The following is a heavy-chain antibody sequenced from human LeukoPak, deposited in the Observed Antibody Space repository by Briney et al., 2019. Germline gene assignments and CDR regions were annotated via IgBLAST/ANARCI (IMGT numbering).Heavy chain of an antibody. Sequence: GGALRLSGAASGFTFSSYAMSWVRQAPGKGLEWVSAISGSGGSTYYADSVKGRFTSSRDNSKNTLYLQMNSLRADDTAVYYCAKDRSKNDSWGQGTLVTVSS. J-gene: IGHJ4*02. CDR2: ISGSGGST. V-gene: IGHV3-23*01. CDR1: GFTFSSYA. CDR3: AKDRSKNDS.